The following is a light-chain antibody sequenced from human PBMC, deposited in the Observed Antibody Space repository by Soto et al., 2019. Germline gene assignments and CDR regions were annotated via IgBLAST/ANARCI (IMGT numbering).Light chain of an antibody. CDR3: QQYNDYSPWT. CDR1: QSISTW. V-gene: IGKV1-5*03. CDR2: KAS. J-gene: IGKJ1*01. Sequence: DIQMTQSPSTLSASVGDRVTITCRASQSISTWLAWYQQKPGKAPKLLIYKASSLESGVPSRFSGSGSRTEFTLTISSLQPDDFATYYCQQYNDYSPWTFGQGTKVEIK.